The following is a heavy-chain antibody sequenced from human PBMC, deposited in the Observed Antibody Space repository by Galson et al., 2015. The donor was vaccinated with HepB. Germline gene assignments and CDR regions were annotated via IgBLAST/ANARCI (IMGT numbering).Heavy chain of an antibody. CDR2: ISSSSSTT. CDR3: ARGRDGYNLCPEDY. V-gene: IGHV3-48*01. J-gene: IGHJ4*02. Sequence: SLRLSCAASGFTFSSYSMNWVRQAPGKGLEWVSYISSSSSTTYYADSVKGRFTISRDNAKNSLYLQMNSLRAEDTAVYYCARGRDGYNLCPEDYWGQGTLVTVSS. D-gene: IGHD5-24*01. CDR1: GFTFSSYS.